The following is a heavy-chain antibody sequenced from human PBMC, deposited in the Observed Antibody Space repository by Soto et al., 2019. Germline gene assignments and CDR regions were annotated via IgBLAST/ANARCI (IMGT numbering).Heavy chain of an antibody. J-gene: IGHJ4*02. CDR3: ASLYSSGWSEFDY. Sequence: GGSLRLSCAASGFTFSSYSMNWVRQAPGKGLEWVSSISSRSSHIYYADSVKGRFTISRDNAKNSLYLQMNSPRAEDTAVYYCASLYSSGWSEFDYWGQGTLVTVSS. D-gene: IGHD6-19*01. CDR2: ISSRSSHI. V-gene: IGHV3-21*04. CDR1: GFTFSSYS.